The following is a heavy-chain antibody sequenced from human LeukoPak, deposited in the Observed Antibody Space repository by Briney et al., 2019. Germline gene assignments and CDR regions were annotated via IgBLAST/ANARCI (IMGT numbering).Heavy chain of an antibody. D-gene: IGHD2-15*01. CDR2: IYTSGST. V-gene: IGHV4-4*07. J-gene: IGHJ4*02. Sequence: SETLSLTCTVSGGSISSYYWSWIRQPAGKGLEWIGRIYTSGSTNYNPSLKSRVTMSVDTSKNQFSLKLSSVTAADTAVYYCASAYCSGGSCCPYSNLYFDYWGQGTLVTVSS. CDR1: GGSISSYY. CDR3: ASAYCSGGSCCPYSNLYFDY.